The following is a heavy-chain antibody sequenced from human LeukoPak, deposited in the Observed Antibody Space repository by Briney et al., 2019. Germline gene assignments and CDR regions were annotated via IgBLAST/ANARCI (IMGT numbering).Heavy chain of an antibody. CDR3: ARSDYHNSGSHTVFDAFDI. CDR2: IDDSGNT. J-gene: IGHJ3*02. V-gene: IGHV4-59*01. CDR1: GGSISRYY. D-gene: IGHD3-10*01. Sequence: SGTLSLTCTVSGGSISRYYWSWIRRPPGKGLEWIGYIDDSGNTNYNPSLKSQVTISVDKSKNQFSLKLSFVTAADTAMYYCARSDYHNSGSHTVFDAFDIWGQGTRVTVSS.